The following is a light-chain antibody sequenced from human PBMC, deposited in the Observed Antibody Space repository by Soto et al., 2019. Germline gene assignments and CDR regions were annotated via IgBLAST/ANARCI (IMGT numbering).Light chain of an antibody. Sequence: QSALTQPASVSGSPGQSITISCTGTSSDVGGYNDVSWYQQHPGKAPKLIIYDVSNQPSGVSNRFSGSKSGNTASLTISGLQDEDEADYYCNSDRSMCTGVFGTGTKVTVL. V-gene: IGLV2-14*01. CDR3: NSDRSMCTGV. J-gene: IGLJ1*01. CDR2: DVS. CDR1: SSDVGGYND.